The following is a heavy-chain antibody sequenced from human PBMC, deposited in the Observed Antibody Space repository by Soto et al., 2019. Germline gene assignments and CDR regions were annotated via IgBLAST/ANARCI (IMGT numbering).Heavy chain of an antibody. Sequence: QVQLQQWGAGLLKPSETLSLTCAVYGGSFSGYYWSWIRQPPGKGLEWIGEINHSGSTNYNPSLKSRVTISVDTSKNQFSLELSSVTAADTAAYYCARGLSIAAWRGMDVWGQGTTVTVSS. CDR3: ARGLSIAAWRGMDV. D-gene: IGHD6-6*01. CDR1: GGSFSGYY. CDR2: INHSGST. V-gene: IGHV4-34*01. J-gene: IGHJ6*02.